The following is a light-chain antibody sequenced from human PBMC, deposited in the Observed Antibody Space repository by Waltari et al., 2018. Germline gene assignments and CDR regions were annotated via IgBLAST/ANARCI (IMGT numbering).Light chain of an antibody. CDR1: QSVNSQ. CDR3: QQQRKWPWS. CDR2: DAS. V-gene: IGKV3-11*01. Sequence: EIVLTQSPATLSLSPGERATLSCRAGQSVNSQLAWYQHKPGQAPSLLVYDASIRVTGISARFSGSGSGTDFTLTISSLEPEDFAVYYCQQQRKWPWSFGQGTKVEIK. J-gene: IGKJ1*01.